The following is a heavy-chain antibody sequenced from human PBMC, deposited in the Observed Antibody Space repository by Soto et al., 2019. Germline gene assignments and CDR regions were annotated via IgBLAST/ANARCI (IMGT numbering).Heavy chain of an antibody. D-gene: IGHD4-17*01. Sequence: QVHLVQSGGELKKPGASVKVSCKASGYSFSDFGITWVRQAPGQGLEWMGWISGKNGNTNYTQKVQCRVTLTADTSTSTAYMEMRALTSDDTGIYNCARSDYYEDTGTFENWGQGTPVTVSS. V-gene: IGHV1-18*04. CDR3: ARSDYYEDTGTFEN. CDR1: GYSFSDFG. CDR2: ISGKNGNT. J-gene: IGHJ4*02.